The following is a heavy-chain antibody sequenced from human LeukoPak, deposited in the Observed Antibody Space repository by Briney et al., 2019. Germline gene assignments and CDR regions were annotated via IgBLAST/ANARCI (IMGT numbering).Heavy chain of an antibody. V-gene: IGHV3-53*01. Sequence: GGSLRLSCAASGHTVSTNYMSWVRQAPGKGLEWVSVIYSGGSTYYADSVKGRFTISRDTSKNTLYLQMDSLRAEDTAVYYCARDADRGWYPYWGQGTLVIVSS. J-gene: IGHJ4*02. CDR2: IYSGGST. CDR1: GHTVSTNY. CDR3: ARDADRGWYPY. D-gene: IGHD6-19*01.